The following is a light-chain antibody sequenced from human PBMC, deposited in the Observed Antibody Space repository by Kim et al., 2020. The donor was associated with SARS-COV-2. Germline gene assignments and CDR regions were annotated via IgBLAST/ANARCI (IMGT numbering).Light chain of an antibody. Sequence: DIQMTQSPSTLSASVGDRVTITCRASQSISSWLAWYQQKPGKAPKLLIYKASSLESGVPSRFSGSGSGTEFTLTISSLQPDDFATYYCQQYNSYPMYTFGQETKLEF. J-gene: IGKJ2*01. CDR1: QSISSW. CDR3: QQYNSYPMYT. V-gene: IGKV1-5*03. CDR2: KAS.